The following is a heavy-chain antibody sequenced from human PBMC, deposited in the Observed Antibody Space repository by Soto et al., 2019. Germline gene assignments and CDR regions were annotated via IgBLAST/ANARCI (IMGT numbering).Heavy chain of an antibody. CDR1: GGSFSGYY. J-gene: IGHJ6*02. CDR2: INHSETT. CDR3: ARGLYATGTYADYYYYYGMDV. Sequence: QVQLQQWGAGLLKPSETLSLTCAVSGGSFSGYYWSWIRQAPGKGLEWIGEINHSETTNCNPSLKRRVTMSVDTSNNQFSLRLSSVTAADTAVYYCARGLYATGTYADYYYYYGMDVWGQGTTVTVSS. D-gene: IGHD3-16*01. V-gene: IGHV4-34*01.